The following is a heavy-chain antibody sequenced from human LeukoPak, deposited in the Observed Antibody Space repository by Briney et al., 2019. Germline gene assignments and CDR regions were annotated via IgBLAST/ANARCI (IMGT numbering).Heavy chain of an antibody. CDR1: GYTFTGYY. CDR2: INPSGGST. Sequence: ASVKVSCKASGYTFTGYYMHWVRQAPGQGLEWMGIINPSGGSTSYAQKFQGRVTMTRDTSTSTVYMELSSLRSEDTAVYYCERRQSGDLAAFDYWGQGTLVTVSS. D-gene: IGHD3-10*01. J-gene: IGHJ4*02. V-gene: IGHV1-46*01. CDR3: ERRQSGDLAAFDY.